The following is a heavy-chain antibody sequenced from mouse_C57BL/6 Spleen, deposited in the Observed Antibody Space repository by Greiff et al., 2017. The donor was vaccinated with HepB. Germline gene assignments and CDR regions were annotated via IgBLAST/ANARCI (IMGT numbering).Heavy chain of an antibody. J-gene: IGHJ4*01. CDR2: INPSNGGT. Sequence: VQLQQPGAELVKPGASVKLSCKASGYTFTSYWMHWVKQRPGQGLEWIGNINPSNGGTNYNEKFKSKATLTVDKSSSTAYMQLSSLTSEDSAVYYCARGNTLVARRYYARDYWGQGTSVTVSS. CDR1: GYTFTSYW. CDR3: ARGNTLVARRYYARDY. D-gene: IGHD1-1*01. V-gene: IGHV1-53*01.